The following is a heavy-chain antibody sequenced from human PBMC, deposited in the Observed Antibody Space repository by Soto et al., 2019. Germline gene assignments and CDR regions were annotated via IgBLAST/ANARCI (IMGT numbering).Heavy chain of an antibody. Sequence: PSETLSLTCAVSGGSISSSNWWSWVRQPPGKGLEWIGEIYHSGSTNYNPSLESRVTISVDKSKNQFSLKLSSVTAADTAVYYCASLYSSIDYYYYGMDVWGQGTTVTVSS. CDR2: IYHSGST. CDR3: ASLYSSIDYYYYGMDV. V-gene: IGHV4-4*02. D-gene: IGHD6-13*01. CDR1: GGSISSSNW. J-gene: IGHJ6*02.